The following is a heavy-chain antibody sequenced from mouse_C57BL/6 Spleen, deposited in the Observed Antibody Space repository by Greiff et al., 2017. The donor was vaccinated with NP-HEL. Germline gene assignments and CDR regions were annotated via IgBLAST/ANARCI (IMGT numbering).Heavy chain of an antibody. CDR2: IDPSDSYT. CDR1: GYTFTSYW. Sequence: QVQLQQPGAELVMPGASVKLSCKASGYTFTSYWMHWVKQRPGQGLEWIGEIDPSDSYTNYNQKFKGKSTLTVDKSSSTAHMQLSSLTSEDSAVYYCARSLLGWFAYWGQGTLVTVSA. J-gene: IGHJ3*01. D-gene: IGHD4-1*01. V-gene: IGHV1-69*01. CDR3: ARSLLGWFAY.